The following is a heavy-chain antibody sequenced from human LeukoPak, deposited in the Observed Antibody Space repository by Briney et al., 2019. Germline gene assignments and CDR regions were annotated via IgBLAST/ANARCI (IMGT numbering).Heavy chain of an antibody. J-gene: IGHJ4*02. Sequence: PGGSLRLSCAASGFTFSSYWMSWVRQAPGKGLEWVANIKQDGSEKHLVDSVKGRFTISRDNAKNSLYLQMNSLRAEDTAVYYCASGATILDYWGQGTLVTVSS. CDR2: IKQDGSEK. V-gene: IGHV3-7*01. CDR3: ASGATILDY. CDR1: GFTFSSYW. D-gene: IGHD5-12*01.